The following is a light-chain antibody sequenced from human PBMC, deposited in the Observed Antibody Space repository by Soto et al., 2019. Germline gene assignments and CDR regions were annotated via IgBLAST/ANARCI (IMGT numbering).Light chain of an antibody. J-gene: IGKJ4*01. CDR2: AAS. V-gene: IGKV1-8*01. Sequence: IQVTQPPSSVSASVGDRVTITCRASQDIAGYLAWYQHKPGRTPELLIYAASTLQSGVPSRFSGSGSGTDFTLTISCLQSEDFATYYCQQYYSYPLTFGGGTKVDIK. CDR1: QDIAGY. CDR3: QQYYSYPLT.